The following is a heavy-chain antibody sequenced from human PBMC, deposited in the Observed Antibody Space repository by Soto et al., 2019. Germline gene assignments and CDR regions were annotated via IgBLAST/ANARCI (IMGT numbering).Heavy chain of an antibody. D-gene: IGHD2-2*02. CDR2: IIPIFGTA. J-gene: IGHJ5*02. V-gene: IGHV1-69*01. Sequence: QVQLVQSGAEVKKPGSSVKVSCKASGGTFSSYAISWVRQAPGQGLEWMGGIIPIFGTANYAQKFQGRVAITADESTSTAYMELSSLRSEDTAVYYCARDVVVVPAAISWFDPWGQGTLVTVSS. CDR1: GGTFSSYA. CDR3: ARDVVVVPAAISWFDP.